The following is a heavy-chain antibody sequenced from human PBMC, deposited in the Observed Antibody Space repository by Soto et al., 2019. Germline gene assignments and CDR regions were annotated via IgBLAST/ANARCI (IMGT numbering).Heavy chain of an antibody. CDR2: ISGRGYST. V-gene: IGHV3-23*01. J-gene: IGHJ6*02. Sequence: EVQLLESGGGLVQPGGSLRLSCAASGFTFTSYVMSWVRQAPGKGLEWVSGISGRGYSTFYADSVKGRFTISRDSSKNTLFLQMHSLRAEDTAVYYCVRDGKVGSTVVVPAEYGMDVWGQGTTVTVSS. CDR1: GFTFTSYV. CDR3: VRDGKVGSTVVVPAEYGMDV. D-gene: IGHD2-2*01.